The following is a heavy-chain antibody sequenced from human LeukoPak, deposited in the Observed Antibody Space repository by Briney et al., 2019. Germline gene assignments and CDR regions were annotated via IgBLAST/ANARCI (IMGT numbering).Heavy chain of an antibody. Sequence: SETLSLTCTVSGYSISSGYYWGWIRQPPGKGLEWIGSIYHSGSTYYNPSLKSRVTISVDTSKNQFSLKLSSVTAADTAVYYCARIIAAAGPRRTYYFDYWGQGTLVTVSS. CDR1: GYSISSGYY. CDR2: IYHSGST. D-gene: IGHD6-13*01. CDR3: ARIIAAAGPRRTYYFDY. V-gene: IGHV4-38-2*02. J-gene: IGHJ4*02.